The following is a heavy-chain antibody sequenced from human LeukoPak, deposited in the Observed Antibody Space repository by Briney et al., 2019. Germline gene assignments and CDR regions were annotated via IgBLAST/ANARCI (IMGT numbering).Heavy chain of an antibody. Sequence: GASVKVSCKTSGYTFISYYIYWVRQAPGQGLECVGIINPSGGGTNYGQKLQGRVTMTTDTSTSTAYMELRSLRSDDTAVYYCARDTKRSRARWENLGFDPWGQGTLVTVSS. CDR1: GYTFISYY. CDR2: INPSGGGT. J-gene: IGHJ5*02. V-gene: IGHV1-46*01. CDR3: ARDTKRSRARWENLGFDP. D-gene: IGHD1-26*01.